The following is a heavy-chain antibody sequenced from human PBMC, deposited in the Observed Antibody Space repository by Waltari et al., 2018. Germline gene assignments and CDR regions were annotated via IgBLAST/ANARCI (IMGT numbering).Heavy chain of an antibody. V-gene: IGHV3-74*03. D-gene: IGHD3-3*01. CDR3: FGVRRWSFDR. J-gene: IGHJ2*01. CDR1: GSSLRNFW. CDR2: NSTDGGDP. Sequence: EVQVVESGGNLVPPGGSLRLSCAASGSSLRNFWMHWVRQGPGKGLGWGGRNSTDGGDPTYAESMEVRFTTSRDNAKNTVYLQMNSLRADDTALYYCFGVRRWSFDRWGRGTLVTGSS.